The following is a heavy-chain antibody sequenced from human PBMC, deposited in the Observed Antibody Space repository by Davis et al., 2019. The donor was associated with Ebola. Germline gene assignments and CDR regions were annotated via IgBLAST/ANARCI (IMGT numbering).Heavy chain of an antibody. Sequence: PSETLSLTCAVYGASFSAYYWSWIRQPPGKGLEWIGEINHSGSTNYNPSLKSRVTISVDTSKNQFSLKLSSVTAADTAVYYCARGRFTAARHPFGYWGQGTLVTVSS. CDR1: GASFSAYY. CDR3: ARGRFTAARHPFGY. V-gene: IGHV4-34*01. D-gene: IGHD6-6*01. CDR2: INHSGST. J-gene: IGHJ4*02.